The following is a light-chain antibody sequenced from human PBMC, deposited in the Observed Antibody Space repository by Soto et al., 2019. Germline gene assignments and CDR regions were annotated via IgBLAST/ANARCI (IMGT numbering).Light chain of an antibody. J-gene: IGKJ5*01. Sequence: DIQMTQSPSTLSASVGDRVTITCRASQSISSWLAWYQQKPGKAPKLLIYDASSLESVVPSRFSGSGSGTEFTLTISSLQPDDFATYYCQQYNSYSPSITFGQGTRLEIK. CDR3: QQYNSYSPSIT. CDR1: QSISSW. V-gene: IGKV1-5*01. CDR2: DAS.